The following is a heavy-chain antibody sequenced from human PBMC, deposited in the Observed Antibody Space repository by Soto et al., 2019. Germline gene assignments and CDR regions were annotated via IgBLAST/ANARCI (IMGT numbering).Heavy chain of an antibody. Sequence: ASVKVSCKASGYTFTSYYMHWVRQAPGQGLEWMGIINPSGGSTSYAQKFQGRVTMTRDTSTSTVYMELSSLRSEDTAVYYCARGSVAVAGVDDAFDIWGQGTMVTVSS. V-gene: IGHV1-46*01. J-gene: IGHJ3*02. CDR2: INPSGGST. CDR1: GYTFTSYY. CDR3: ARGSVAVAGVDDAFDI. D-gene: IGHD6-19*01.